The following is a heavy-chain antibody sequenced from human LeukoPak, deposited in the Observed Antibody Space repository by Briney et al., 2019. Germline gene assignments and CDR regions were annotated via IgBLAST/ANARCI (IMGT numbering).Heavy chain of an antibody. CDR2: IYPRDSVI. Sequence: GASLKISCKGSGYSFTSYWIGWVRQLPGKGLEWMGDIYPRDSVIRYSPSFQGQVIISADKSLNTAYLQWRSLRASDTAMYYCARHDGISVPAAIDIWGQGTMVTVSS. CDR1: GYSFTSYW. J-gene: IGHJ3*02. CDR3: ARHDGISVPAAIDI. D-gene: IGHD2-2*01. V-gene: IGHV5-51*01.